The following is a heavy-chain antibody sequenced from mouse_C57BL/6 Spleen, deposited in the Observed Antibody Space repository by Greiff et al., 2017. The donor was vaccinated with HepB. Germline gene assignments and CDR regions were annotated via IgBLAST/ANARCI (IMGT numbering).Heavy chain of an antibody. CDR3: ARSGYYAPWYFDV. J-gene: IGHJ1*03. Sequence: VQLQQSGAELVKPGASVKISCKASGYAFSSYWMNWVKQRPGKGLEWIGQIYPGDGDTNYNGKFKGKATLTADKSSSTAYMQLSSLTSEDSAVYFCARSGYYAPWYFDVWGTGTTVTVSS. CDR1: GYAFSSYW. D-gene: IGHD2-3*01. V-gene: IGHV1-80*01. CDR2: IYPGDGDT.